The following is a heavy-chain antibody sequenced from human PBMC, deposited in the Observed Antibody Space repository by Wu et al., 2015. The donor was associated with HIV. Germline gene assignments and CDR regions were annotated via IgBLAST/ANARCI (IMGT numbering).Heavy chain of an antibody. CDR3: ARGGSAAAGQQGYFQY. J-gene: IGHJ1*01. CDR1: GYNFIKYD. V-gene: IGHV1-46*01. Sequence: QVQLVQSGAEVRKPGASVKVSCKTSGYNFIKYDTYWVRQAPGQGLEWMGIINTSGGSLSLVEKFQGRVTMTRDTSTSTIYMELRSLTSDDLAVYYCARGGSAAAGQQGYFQYWGQGTLVIVSS. D-gene: IGHD6-13*01. CDR2: INTSGGSL.